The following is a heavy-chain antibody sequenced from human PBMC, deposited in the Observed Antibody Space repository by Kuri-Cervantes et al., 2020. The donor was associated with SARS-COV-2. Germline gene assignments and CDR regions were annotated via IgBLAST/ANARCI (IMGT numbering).Heavy chain of an antibody. CDR1: GFTFSSYW. Sequence: GESLKISCAASGFTFSSYWMSWVRQAPGKGLVWVSRINSDGSSTSYADSVKGRFTISRDNAKNTLYLQMNSLRAEDTAVYYCARAEWELLPDYYYYYGMDVWGQGTTVTVSS. J-gene: IGHJ6*02. V-gene: IGHV3-74*01. D-gene: IGHD1-26*01. CDR3: ARAEWELLPDYYYYYGMDV. CDR2: INSDGSST.